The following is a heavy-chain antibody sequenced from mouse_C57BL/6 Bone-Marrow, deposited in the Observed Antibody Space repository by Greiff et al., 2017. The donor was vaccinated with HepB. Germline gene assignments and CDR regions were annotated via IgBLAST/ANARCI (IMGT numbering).Heavy chain of an antibody. CDR2: IYPRSGNT. V-gene: IGHV1-81*01. Sequence: QVQLKQSGAELARPGASVKLSCKASGYTFTSYGISWVKQRTGQGLEWIGEIYPRSGNTYYNEKFKGKATLTADKSSSTAYMELRSLTSEDSAVYFCARPDYSNPYWYFDVWGTGTTVTVSS. CDR3: ARPDYSNPYWYFDV. J-gene: IGHJ1*03. CDR1: GYTFTSYG. D-gene: IGHD2-5*01.